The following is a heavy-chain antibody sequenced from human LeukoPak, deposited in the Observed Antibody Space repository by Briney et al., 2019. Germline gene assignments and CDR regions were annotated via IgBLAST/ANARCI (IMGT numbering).Heavy chain of an antibody. CDR3: AREGPLWFGELLWGDNWFDP. CDR2: IYYSGST. J-gene: IGHJ5*02. V-gene: IGHV4-30-4*01. D-gene: IGHD3-10*01. CDR1: GGSISSGDYY. Sequence: SQTLSLTRTVSGGSISSGDYYWSWIRQPPGKGLEWIGYIYYSGSTYYNPSLKSRVTISVDTSKNQFSLKLSSVTAADTAVYYCAREGPLWFGELLWGDNWFDPWGQGTLVTVSS.